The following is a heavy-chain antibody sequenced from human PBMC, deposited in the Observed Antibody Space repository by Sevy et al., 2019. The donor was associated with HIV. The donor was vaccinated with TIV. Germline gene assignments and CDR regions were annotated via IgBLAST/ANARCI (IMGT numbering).Heavy chain of an antibody. Sequence: ASVKVSCKACGGTFSSYAISWVRQAPGQGLEWMGGIIPIFGTANYAQKFQGRVTITADESTSTAYMELSSLRSEDTAVYYCARPVGYANWFDPWGQGTLVTVSS. D-gene: IGHD1-1*01. CDR3: ARPVGYANWFDP. CDR1: GGTFSSYA. CDR2: IIPIFGTA. J-gene: IGHJ5*02. V-gene: IGHV1-69*13.